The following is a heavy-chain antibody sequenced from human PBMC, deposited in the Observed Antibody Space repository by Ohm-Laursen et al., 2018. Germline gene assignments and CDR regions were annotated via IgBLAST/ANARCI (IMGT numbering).Heavy chain of an antibody. D-gene: IGHD6-19*01. Sequence: SLRLSCAASGFTFSSYGMHWVRQAPGKGLEWVAAIWYDGSNKYYADSVKGRFTISRDNSKNTLYLQMNSLRAEDTAVYYCARASSSIAVAGLDYWGQGTLVTVSS. CDR1: GFTFSSYG. J-gene: IGHJ4*02. CDR2: IWYDGSNK. CDR3: ARASSSIAVAGLDY. V-gene: IGHV3-33*01.